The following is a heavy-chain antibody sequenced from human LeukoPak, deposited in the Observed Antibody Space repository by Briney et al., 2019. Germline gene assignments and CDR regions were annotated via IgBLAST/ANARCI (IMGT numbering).Heavy chain of an antibody. V-gene: IGHV3-23*01. CDR2: ISGSGGST. Sequence: GGSLRLSCAASGFTFSSYAMSWVRQAPGKGLKWVSAISGSGGSTYYADSVKGRFTISRDNSKNTLYLQMNSLRAEDTAVYYCAKTGYDFWSGYYKVFDYWGQGTLVTVSS. D-gene: IGHD3-3*01. CDR1: GFTFSSYA. CDR3: AKTGYDFWSGYYKVFDY. J-gene: IGHJ4*02.